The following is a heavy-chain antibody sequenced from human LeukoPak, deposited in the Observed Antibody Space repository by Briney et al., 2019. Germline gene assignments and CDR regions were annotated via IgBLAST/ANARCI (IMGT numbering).Heavy chain of an antibody. Sequence: ASVKVSCKASVYTFTDYYMHWVRQPPGQGLEGRGWINPNSGGTNSAQKCQGRVTMTRDTSISTAYMELSRLRSDDPAVYYCARVVLWFGEEVDVWGQGTTVTVSS. CDR1: VYTFTDYY. V-gene: IGHV1-2*02. CDR2: INPNSGGT. J-gene: IGHJ6*02. D-gene: IGHD3-10*01. CDR3: ARVVLWFGEEVDV.